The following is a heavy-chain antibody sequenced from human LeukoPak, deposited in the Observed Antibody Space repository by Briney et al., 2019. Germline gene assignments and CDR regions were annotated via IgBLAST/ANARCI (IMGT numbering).Heavy chain of an antibody. J-gene: IGHJ6*03. V-gene: IGHV3-30*02. Sequence: PGGSLRLSCAASGFTFSSYGMHWVRQAPGKGLEWVAFIRYDGSNKYYADSVKGRFTISRDNSKNTLYLQMNSPRAEDTAVYYCAKDPPKVGATDYYYYYYYMDVWGKGTTVTVSS. D-gene: IGHD1-26*01. CDR3: AKDPPKVGATDYYYYYYYMDV. CDR1: GFTFSSYG. CDR2: IRYDGSNK.